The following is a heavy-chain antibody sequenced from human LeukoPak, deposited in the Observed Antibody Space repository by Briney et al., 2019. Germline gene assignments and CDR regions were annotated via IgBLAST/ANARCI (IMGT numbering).Heavy chain of an antibody. CDR1: GFTFSSFG. CDR3: ARDRYSSMWSVFEY. D-gene: IGHD6-13*01. V-gene: IGHV3-33*01. Sequence: GGSLRLSCAASGFTFSSFGMRWVRQSPGKGLEWVAVIWYDGSTKIYADSVKGRFTISRDNSRNTLYLQVNSLRAEDTAVYYCARDRYSSMWSVFEYWGQGALVTVSS. CDR2: IWYDGSTK. J-gene: IGHJ4*02.